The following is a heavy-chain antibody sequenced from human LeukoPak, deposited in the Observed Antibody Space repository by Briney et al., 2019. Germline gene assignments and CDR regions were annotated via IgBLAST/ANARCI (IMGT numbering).Heavy chain of an antibody. Sequence: GESLKISCKGSGYSFTSYWIGWVRQMPGKGLEWMGIIYPGDSDTRYSPSFQGKVTISADKSISTAYLQWSSLKASDTAMYYCATTYYYDSSGYSVAFDIWGQGTMVTVSS. D-gene: IGHD3-22*01. CDR2: IYPGDSDT. CDR3: ATTYYYDSSGYSVAFDI. V-gene: IGHV5-51*01. J-gene: IGHJ3*02. CDR1: GYSFTSYW.